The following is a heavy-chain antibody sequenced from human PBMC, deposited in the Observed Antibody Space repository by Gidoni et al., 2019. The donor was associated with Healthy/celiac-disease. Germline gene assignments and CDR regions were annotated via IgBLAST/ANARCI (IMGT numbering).Heavy chain of an antibody. Sequence: EGQLVGAGGGVVRPGGSLRLSRAAAGFTCEYYGKAWVRPAPGKGLAWVSGVNWNGCSTGYADSVKGRFSIARDNAKNSLYLHMNSLRAEDTALYHCAGDVGHDLHSYGPASDNWFDPWGQGTLVTVSS. CDR1: GFTCEYYG. V-gene: IGHV3-20*01. CDR2: VNWNGCST. J-gene: IGHJ5*02. D-gene: IGHD3-10*01. CDR3: AGDVGHDLHSYGPASDNWFDP.